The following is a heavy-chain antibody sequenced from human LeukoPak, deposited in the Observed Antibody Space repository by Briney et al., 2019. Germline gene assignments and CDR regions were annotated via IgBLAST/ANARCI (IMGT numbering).Heavy chain of an antibody. CDR1: GYTFTSYA. J-gene: IGHJ3*02. CDR2: INTNTGNP. CDR3: ARAYCSSISCLLDAFDI. D-gene: IGHD2-2*01. Sequence: ASVKVSCKASGYTFTSYAMNWVRQAPGQGLEWMGWINTNTGNPTYAQGFTGRFVFSLDTSVSTAYLQISSLKAEDTAVYYCARAYCSSISCLLDAFDIWGQGTMVTVSS. V-gene: IGHV7-4-1*02.